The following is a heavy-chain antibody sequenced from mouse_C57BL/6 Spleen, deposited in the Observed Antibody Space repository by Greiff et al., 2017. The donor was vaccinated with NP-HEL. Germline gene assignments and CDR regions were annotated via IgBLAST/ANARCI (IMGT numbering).Heavy chain of an antibody. Sequence: VQLQQPGTELVKPGASVKLSCKASGYTFTSYWMHWVKQRPGQGLEWIGNINPSNGGTNYNEKFKSKATLTVDKTSSTAYKQLISLQSEDSAVYYFARLVGASVFDYWGQGTSLTVSS. J-gene: IGHJ2*02. V-gene: IGHV1-53*01. D-gene: IGHD6-1*01. CDR3: ARLVGASVFDY. CDR1: GYTFTSYW. CDR2: INPSNGGT.